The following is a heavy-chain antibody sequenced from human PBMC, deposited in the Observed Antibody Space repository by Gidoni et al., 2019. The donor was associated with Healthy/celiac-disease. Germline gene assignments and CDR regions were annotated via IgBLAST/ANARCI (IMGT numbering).Heavy chain of an antibody. V-gene: IGHV3-48*03. Sequence: EVQLVESGGGLVQPGGSLRLSCAASGFTFSSYEMNWVRQAPGEGLGWVSYISSSGSTIYYADSVKGRFTISIDNAKNSLYLQMNSLRAEDTAVYYCARVGWELRTASGFDYWGQGTLVTVSS. CDR1: GFTFSSYE. D-gene: IGHD1-26*01. CDR3: ARVGWELRTASGFDY. CDR2: ISSSGSTI. J-gene: IGHJ4*02.